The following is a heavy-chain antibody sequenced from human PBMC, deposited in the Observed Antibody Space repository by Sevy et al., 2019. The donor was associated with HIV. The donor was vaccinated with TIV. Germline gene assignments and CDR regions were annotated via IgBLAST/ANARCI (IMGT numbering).Heavy chain of an antibody. J-gene: IGHJ1*01. CDR3: ALERLSSDVAEYFQN. D-gene: IGHD1-1*01. V-gene: IGHV3-30-3*01. CDR2: ISFDATNK. CDR1: GFTFRNFW. Sequence: GGSLRLSCAVSGFTFRNFWMSWVRQAPGKGLEWVATISFDATNKHYPDSVKGRFTISRDNFQNSLFLQMDSLRPEDTAVYYCALERLSSDVAEYFQNWGQGTLVTVSS.